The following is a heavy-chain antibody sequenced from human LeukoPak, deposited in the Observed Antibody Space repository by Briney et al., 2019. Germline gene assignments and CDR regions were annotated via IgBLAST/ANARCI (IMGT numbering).Heavy chain of an antibody. CDR1: GFSFNDYG. D-gene: IGHD3-3*01. CDR3: ARDNYDFWSGYSNWFDP. Sequence: PGGSLRLSCAASGFSFNDYGMSWVRQAPGQGPEWVSGITWNGGSTDYAASVKGRFTIPRDNAKNSLYLRMNSLRDEDTAVYYCARDNYDFWSGYSNWFDPWGQGTLVTVSS. J-gene: IGHJ5*02. CDR2: ITWNGGST. V-gene: IGHV3-20*04.